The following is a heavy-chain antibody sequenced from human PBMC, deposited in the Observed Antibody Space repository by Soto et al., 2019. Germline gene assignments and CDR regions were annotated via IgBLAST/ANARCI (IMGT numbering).Heavy chain of an antibody. V-gene: IGHV3-74*01. CDR1: GFTFSSYW. D-gene: IGHD3-16*01. Sequence: EVQLVESGGGLVQPGGSLRLSCAASGFTFSSYWMHWVRQAPGKGLVWVSRINSDGSSTSYADSVKGRFTISRDNAKNTLYLQMNSLRAEDTAVYYCGRRLTWGNAFDIWGQGTMVTVSS. J-gene: IGHJ3*02. CDR2: INSDGSST. CDR3: GRRLTWGNAFDI.